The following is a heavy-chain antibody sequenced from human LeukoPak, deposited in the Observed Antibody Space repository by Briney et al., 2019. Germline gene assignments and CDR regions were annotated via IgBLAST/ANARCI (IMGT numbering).Heavy chain of an antibody. J-gene: IGHJ4*02. Sequence: ASVKVSCKASGYTFTSYGISWVRQAPGQGLEWMGWISAYNGNTNYAQKLQGRVAMTTDTSTSTAYMELRSLRSDDTAVYYCARGSLELRKRGLYFDYWGQGTLVTVSS. V-gene: IGHV1-18*01. D-gene: IGHD1-7*01. CDR3: ARGSLELRKRGLYFDY. CDR1: GYTFTSYG. CDR2: ISAYNGNT.